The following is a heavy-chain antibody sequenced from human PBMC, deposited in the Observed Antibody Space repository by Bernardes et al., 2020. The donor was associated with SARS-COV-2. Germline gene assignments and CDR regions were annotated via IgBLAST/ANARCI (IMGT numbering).Heavy chain of an antibody. V-gene: IGHV4-34*01. CDR2: IHYSGVT. Sequence: SETLYLTFALSGGSFSGHYLAWIRQSPGKGLEWIGEIHYSGVTKDNPSLESRVTITGDTSKNQFSLTLTSVTAADTAVYYCARMSQLGIGLYFDLWGRGMQVTVSS. CDR3: ARMSQLGIGLYFDL. D-gene: IGHD7-27*01. CDR1: GGSFSGHY. J-gene: IGHJ2*01.